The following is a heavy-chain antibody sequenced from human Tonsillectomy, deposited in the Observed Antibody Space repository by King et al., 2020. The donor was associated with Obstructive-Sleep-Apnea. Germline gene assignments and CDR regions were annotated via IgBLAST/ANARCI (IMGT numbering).Heavy chain of an antibody. Sequence: VQLVESGGGLVQPGGSLRLSCAASGFTVSSNYMSWVRQAPGKGLEWVSVIYSGGSTYYADSVKGRFTISRDNSKNTLYLQMNSLRAEDTAVYYCARDRAYYYDSSSYFDYWGQGTLVTVSS. V-gene: IGHV3-66*01. CDR2: IYSGGST. J-gene: IGHJ4*02. CDR3: ARDRAYYYDSSSYFDY. D-gene: IGHD3-22*01. CDR1: GFTVSSNY.